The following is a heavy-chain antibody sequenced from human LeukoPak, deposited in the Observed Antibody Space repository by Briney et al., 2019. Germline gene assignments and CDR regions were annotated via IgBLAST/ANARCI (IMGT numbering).Heavy chain of an antibody. J-gene: IGHJ4*02. D-gene: IGHD1-26*01. CDR1: GFIFSSHG. V-gene: IGHV3-23*01. CDR3: ARDKQVVVGATTAYDY. Sequence: GGSLRLSCAASGFIFSSHGINWVRQAPGKGLEWVSGISPSGDITYYADSVKGRFTISRDNSKNTVYLQMNSLRAEDTAVYYCARDKQVVVGATTAYDYWGQGTLVTVSS. CDR2: ISPSGDIT.